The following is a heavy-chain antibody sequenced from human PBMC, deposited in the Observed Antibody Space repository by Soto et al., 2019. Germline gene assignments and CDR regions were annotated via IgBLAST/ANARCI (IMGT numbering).Heavy chain of an antibody. CDR3: ARDPGYSYGHN. CDR2: INAGNGNT. D-gene: IGHD5-18*01. Sequence: QVQLVQSGAEVKKPGASVKVSCKASGYTFTSYAMHWVRQAPGQRLEWMGWINAGNGNTKYSQKFQGRVTITRDTSASTAYIELSSLRSEDTAVYYCARDPGYSYGHNWGQGTLVTVSS. CDR1: GYTFTSYA. J-gene: IGHJ4*02. V-gene: IGHV1-3*01.